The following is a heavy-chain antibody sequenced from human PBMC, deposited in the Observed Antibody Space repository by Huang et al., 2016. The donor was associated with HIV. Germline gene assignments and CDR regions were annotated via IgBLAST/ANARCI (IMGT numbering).Heavy chain of an antibody. J-gene: IGHJ3*02. CDR1: GGSISSGGYY. D-gene: IGHD2-2*02. V-gene: IGHV4-30-4*08. CDR3: ARDTDGGRTFDI. CDR2: SDYSGST. Sequence: QVQLQESGPGLVKPSQTLSLTCTVSGGSISSGGYYWSWIRQPPGKGLEWIGYSDYSGSTYYNPSLKSRVTISVDTSKNQFSLKLSSVTAADTAVYYCARDTDGGRTFDIWGQGTMVTVSS.